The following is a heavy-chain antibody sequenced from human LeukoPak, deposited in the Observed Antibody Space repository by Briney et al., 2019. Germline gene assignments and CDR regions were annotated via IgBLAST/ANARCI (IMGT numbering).Heavy chain of an antibody. CDR3: ARVGSGDIYGYGDY. J-gene: IGHJ4*02. CDR2: LYSGGNT. D-gene: IGHD5-18*01. Sequence: GGSLRLSCAASGFTVRTNYMSWVRQAPGKGLEWVSVLYSGGNTYYADSVKGRFTIPRDDSKNTLYLQMSSLRVADTAVYYCARVGSGDIYGYGDYWGQGTLVTVSS. V-gene: IGHV3-66*01. CDR1: GFTVRTNY.